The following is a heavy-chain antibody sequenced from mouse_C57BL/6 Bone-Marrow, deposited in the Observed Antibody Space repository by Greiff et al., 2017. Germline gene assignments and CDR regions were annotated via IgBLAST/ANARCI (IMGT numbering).Heavy chain of an antibody. CDR2: IRNKANNHAT. Sequence: EVKVEESGGGLVQPGGSMKLSCAASGFTFSDAWLDWVRQSPEKGLEWVAEIRNKANNHATYYAESVKGRFTISRDDSKSSVYLQMNSLRAEDTGIYYCTTVVAHWYFDVWGTGTTVTVSS. CDR3: TTVVAHWYFDV. D-gene: IGHD1-1*01. V-gene: IGHV6-6*01. J-gene: IGHJ1*03. CDR1: GFTFSDAW.